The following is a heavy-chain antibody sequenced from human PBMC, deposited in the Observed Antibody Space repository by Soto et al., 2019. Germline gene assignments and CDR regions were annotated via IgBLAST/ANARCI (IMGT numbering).Heavy chain of an antibody. CDR2: INHSGST. CDR3: AKGGYSGYDFFDY. Sequence: SETLSLTCAVYGGSFSGYYWSWIRQPPGKGLEWIGEINHSGSTNYNPSLKSRVTISVDTSKNQFSLKLSSVTAADTAVYYCAKGGYSGYDFFDYWGQGTLVTVS. V-gene: IGHV4-34*01. J-gene: IGHJ4*02. CDR1: GGSFSGYY. D-gene: IGHD5-12*01.